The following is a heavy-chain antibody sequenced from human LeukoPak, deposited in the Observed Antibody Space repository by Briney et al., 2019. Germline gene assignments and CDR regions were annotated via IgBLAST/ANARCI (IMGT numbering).Heavy chain of an antibody. Sequence: GGSLRLSCAASGFTFSSYMNWVRQPPGKGLEWVSSISSTSSYINYPDSVKGLFTISRDNSKNTLYLQMNSLRAEDTAVYYCARSSIQLWELDYWGQGTLVTVSS. CDR2: ISSTSSYI. D-gene: IGHD5-18*01. CDR1: GFTFSSY. V-gene: IGHV3-21*01. CDR3: ARSSIQLWELDY. J-gene: IGHJ4*02.